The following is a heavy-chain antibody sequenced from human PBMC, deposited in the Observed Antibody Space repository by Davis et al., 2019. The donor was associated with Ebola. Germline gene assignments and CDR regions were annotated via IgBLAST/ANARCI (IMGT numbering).Heavy chain of an antibody. D-gene: IGHD1-14*01. V-gene: IGHV4-59*01. CDR3: ARGKVISPEGAKTVDY. CDR1: GASISNYY. Sequence: MPSETLSLTCTVSGASISNYYWSWIRQPPGKGLEWIGYIHHRGDTNYSPSLRSRVTISVDTSKNQFSLKLSSVTAADTAVYYCARGKVISPEGAKTVDYWGQGTLVTVSS. CDR2: IHHRGDT. J-gene: IGHJ4*02.